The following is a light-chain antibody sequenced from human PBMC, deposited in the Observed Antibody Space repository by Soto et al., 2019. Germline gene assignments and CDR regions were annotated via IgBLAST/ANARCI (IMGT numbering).Light chain of an antibody. CDR2: EVT. V-gene: IGLV2-8*01. CDR3: SLYADRNNHYV. CDR1: SDDIGGYDY. Sequence: QSVLTQPPSASGSPGQSVTISCTGTSDDIGGYDYLSWYQQHPGKAPKLMIYEVTKRPLGVPDRFSGSKSGNTASLTVSGLPAEDEADYYRSLYADRNNHYVFGTGTKVTVL. J-gene: IGLJ1*01.